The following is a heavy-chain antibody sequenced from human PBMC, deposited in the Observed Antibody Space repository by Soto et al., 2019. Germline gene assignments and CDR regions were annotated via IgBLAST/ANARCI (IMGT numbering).Heavy chain of an antibody. CDR1: GGSISSGGYS. D-gene: IGHD2-15*01. V-gene: IGHV4-30-2*01. CDR2: IYHSGST. J-gene: IGHJ5*02. Sequence: QLQLQESGSGLVKPSQTLSLTCAVSGGSISSGGYSWSWIRQPPGKGREWIGYIYHSGSTYYNPSLKSRVTISVDRSKNQFSLKLSSVTAADTAVYYCARTHCSGGSCYPHNWFDPWGQGTLVTVSS. CDR3: ARTHCSGGSCYPHNWFDP.